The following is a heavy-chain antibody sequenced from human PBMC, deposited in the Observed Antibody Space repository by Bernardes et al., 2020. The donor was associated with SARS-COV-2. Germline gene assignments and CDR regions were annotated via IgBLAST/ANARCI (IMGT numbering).Heavy chain of an antibody. J-gene: IGHJ6*03. CDR2: IYPGDSDT. CDR1: GYSFTSYW. D-gene: IGHD2-2*03. CDR3: ATSSGGIGYCSSTSCPYYYYYMDV. Sequence: GESRKISCKGSGYSFTSYWIGWVRQMPGKGLEWMGIIYPGDSDTRYSPSFQGQVTISADKSISTAYLQWSSLKASDTAMYYCATSSGGIGYCSSTSCPYYYYYMDVWGKGTTVTVSS. V-gene: IGHV5-51*01.